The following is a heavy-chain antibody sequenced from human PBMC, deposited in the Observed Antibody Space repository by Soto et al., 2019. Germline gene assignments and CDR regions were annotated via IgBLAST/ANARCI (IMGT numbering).Heavy chain of an antibody. CDR1: GFTFSSYS. CDR2: NSSSSSYI. D-gene: IGHD4-17*01. CDR3: ARWGWTTVLTEFRYAYYYGMDG. V-gene: IGHV3-21*01. Sequence: EVQLVEYGGGLVKPGGSLRLSCAASGFTFSSYSMNWVRQAPGKGLEWVSSNSSSSSYIYYADSVKGRFTITRDNAKNTLYLKMSSKRAEDTAVYDWARWGWTTVLTEFRYAYYYGMDGWGQGTTVNVSS. J-gene: IGHJ6*02.